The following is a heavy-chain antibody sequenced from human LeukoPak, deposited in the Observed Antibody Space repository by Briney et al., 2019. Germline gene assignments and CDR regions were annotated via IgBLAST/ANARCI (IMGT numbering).Heavy chain of an antibody. D-gene: IGHD2-2*01. J-gene: IGHJ4*02. CDR3: ARHVGFCSSTSCYPFYDY. CDR1: GYSYISHW. Sequence: GESLQISCKGSGYSYISHWIGWVRQVPGKGLEWMGIIYPGDSNARYSPSFQGQVTISADKSISTAYLQWSSLKASDTAIYFCARHVGFCSSTSCYPFYDYWGQGTLVTVSS. V-gene: IGHV5-51*01. CDR2: IYPGDSNA.